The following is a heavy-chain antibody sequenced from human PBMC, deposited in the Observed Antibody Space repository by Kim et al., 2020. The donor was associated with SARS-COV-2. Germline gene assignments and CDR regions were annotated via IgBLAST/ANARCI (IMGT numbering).Heavy chain of an antibody. D-gene: IGHD1-26*01. J-gene: IGHJ4*02. CDR2: INNNGGST. CDR1: GFSFSNYA. V-gene: IGHV3-64D*06. Sequence: GGSLRLSCSASGFSFSNYAMHWVRQAPGKGLEFVSTINNNGGSTHYTDSVRGRFTISRDNSKNTLYFQMSSLRAEDTAVYYCVKGRDNGSYGRLDGNWGQGTLVTVSS. CDR3: VKGRDNGSYGRLDGN.